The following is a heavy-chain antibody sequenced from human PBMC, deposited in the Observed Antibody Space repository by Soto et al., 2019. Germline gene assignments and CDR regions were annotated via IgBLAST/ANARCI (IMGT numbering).Heavy chain of an antibody. CDR1: GGTFSSYA. Sequence: QVQLVQSGAEVKKPGSSVKVSCKASGGTFSSYAISWVRQAPGQGLEWMGGVSPIFGTANYAQKFQGRVTITADKYTSTAYMELSSMRSEDTAVYYCAREKVSVAGRDAFDIWGQGTMVTVSS. J-gene: IGHJ3*02. D-gene: IGHD6-19*01. V-gene: IGHV1-69*06. CDR2: VSPIFGTA. CDR3: AREKVSVAGRDAFDI.